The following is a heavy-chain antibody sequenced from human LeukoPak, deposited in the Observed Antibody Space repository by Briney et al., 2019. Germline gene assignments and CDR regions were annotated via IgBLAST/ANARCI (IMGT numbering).Heavy chain of an antibody. CDR1: GFTFSTSW. Sequence: GGSLRLSCAASGFTFSTSWMHWVRQAPGKGLVWVSLISSDGSTIIYADSVKGRFTISRDNAKSTLYLQMNSLRAEDTAVYYCARRSASGSYYFIDYWGQGTLVTVSS. CDR3: ARRSASGSYYFIDY. J-gene: IGHJ4*02. V-gene: IGHV3-74*01. CDR2: ISSDGSTI. D-gene: IGHD3-10*01.